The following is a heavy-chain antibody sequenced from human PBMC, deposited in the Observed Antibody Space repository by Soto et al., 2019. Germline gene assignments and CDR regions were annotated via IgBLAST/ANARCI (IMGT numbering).Heavy chain of an antibody. D-gene: IGHD3-22*01. V-gene: IGHV2-26*01. CDR2: IFSNDEK. CDR1: GFSLSNATMG. CDR3: ARIGIFNYYDSSGYYALRWNSFDP. Sequence: QVTLKESGPVLVKPTETLTLTCTVSGFSLSNATMGVSWIRQPPGKALEWLAHIFSNDEKSYRTSLKSRLTISKDTSKSQVVLIMTNMDPVDTATYYCARIGIFNYYDSSGYYALRWNSFDPWGQGALVTVSS. J-gene: IGHJ5*02.